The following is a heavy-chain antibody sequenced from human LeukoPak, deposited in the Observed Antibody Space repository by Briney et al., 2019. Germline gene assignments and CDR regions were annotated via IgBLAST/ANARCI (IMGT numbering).Heavy chain of an antibody. V-gene: IGHV3-48*04. Sequence: GGSLRLSCAASGFTFSDFTMNWVRQAPGKGLEWLSYISGHGRTIYYDDSVKGRFTISRDNAKNSLYLQMNSLRAEDTAVYYCAELGITMIGGVWGKGTTVTISS. CDR2: ISGHGRTI. CDR1: GFTFSDFT. D-gene: IGHD3-10*02. J-gene: IGHJ6*04. CDR3: AELGITMIGGV.